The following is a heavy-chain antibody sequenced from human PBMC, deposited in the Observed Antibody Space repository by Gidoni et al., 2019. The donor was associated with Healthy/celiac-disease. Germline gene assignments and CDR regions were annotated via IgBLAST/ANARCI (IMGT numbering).Heavy chain of an antibody. Sequence: EVQLVESGGGLVQPGGSLRLSCSASGFTFSSYAMHWVRQAPGKGLEYVSAISSNGGSTYYADSVKGRFTISRDNSKNTLYLQMSSLRAEDTAVYYCAVVPAAHDAFDIWGQGTMVTVSS. CDR2: ISSNGGST. CDR1: GFTFSSYA. V-gene: IGHV3-64D*09. CDR3: AVVPAAHDAFDI. D-gene: IGHD2-2*01. J-gene: IGHJ3*02.